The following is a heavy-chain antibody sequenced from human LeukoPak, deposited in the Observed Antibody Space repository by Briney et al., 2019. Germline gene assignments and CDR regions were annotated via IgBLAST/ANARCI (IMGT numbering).Heavy chain of an antibody. J-gene: IGHJ3*02. Sequence: GGSLRLSCAASGFIFSNYPLSWVRQAPGKGLEWVSAISGIADATYYADSVKGRFTISRDNSKNTYLQMDSLRVEDTAIYQCVKERSLRFCSSATCRDAVDIWGQGTMVTVSS. CDR2: ISGIADAT. CDR3: VKERSLRFCSSATCRDAVDI. V-gene: IGHV3-23*01. CDR1: GFIFSNYP. D-gene: IGHD2-2*01.